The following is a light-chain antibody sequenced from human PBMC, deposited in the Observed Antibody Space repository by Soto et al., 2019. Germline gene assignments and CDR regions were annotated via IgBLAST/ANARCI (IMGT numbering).Light chain of an antibody. CDR2: GVR. J-gene: IGLJ2*01. V-gene: IGLV2-14*01. CDR1: SSDVGGYNH. CDR3: CSYTSLSSVV. Sequence: QSVLTQPASVSGAPGQSITISCTGTSSDVGGYNHVSWYQHPPGRAPKLILFGVRDRPSGVSHRFSGSKSGNTASLTISGLQAEDEADYYCCSYTSLSSVVFGGGTKVTVL.